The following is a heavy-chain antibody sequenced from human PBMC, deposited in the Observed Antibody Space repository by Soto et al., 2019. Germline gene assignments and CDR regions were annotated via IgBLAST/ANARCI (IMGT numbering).Heavy chain of an antibody. V-gene: IGHV1-8*01. D-gene: IGHD6-19*01. CDR1: GYTFTSYD. Sequence: ASVKVSCKASGYTFTSYDINWVRQATGQGLEWMGWMNPNSGNTGYAQKFQGRVTMTRNTSISTAYMELSSLRSEDTAVYYCARETSGPTSYYYYYMDVWGKGTTVTVSS. CDR3: ARETSGPTSYYYYYMDV. J-gene: IGHJ6*03. CDR2: MNPNSGNT.